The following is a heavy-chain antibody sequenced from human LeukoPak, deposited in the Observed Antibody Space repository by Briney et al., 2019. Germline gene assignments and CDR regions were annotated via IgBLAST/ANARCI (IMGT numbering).Heavy chain of an antibody. J-gene: IGHJ5*02. CDR2: MNPNSDNT. CDR3: ARGRGRAWFDP. D-gene: IGHD1-26*01. CDR1: GYTFTSYD. Sequence: ASLKVSCKASGYTFTSYDINWVRQATGQGLEWMGWMNPNSDNTGYAQKFQGRVTITRNTSISTAYMELSSLRSEDTAVYYCARGRGRAWFDPWGQGTLVTVSS. V-gene: IGHV1-8*03.